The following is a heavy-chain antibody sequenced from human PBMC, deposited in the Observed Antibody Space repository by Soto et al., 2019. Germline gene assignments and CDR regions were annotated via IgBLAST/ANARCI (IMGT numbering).Heavy chain of an antibody. D-gene: IGHD5-12*01. Sequence: EVQLVESGGGLVQPGGSLRLSCAASGFTFSSYSMNWVRQAPGKGLEWVSSISSSSSYIYYADSVKGRFTISRDNAKNSLYLQMNSLRAEDTAVYYCARDGRWLQYYYYYGMDVWGQGTTVTVSS. J-gene: IGHJ6*02. CDR1: GFTFSSYS. CDR2: ISSSSSYI. CDR3: ARDGRWLQYYYYYGMDV. V-gene: IGHV3-21*01.